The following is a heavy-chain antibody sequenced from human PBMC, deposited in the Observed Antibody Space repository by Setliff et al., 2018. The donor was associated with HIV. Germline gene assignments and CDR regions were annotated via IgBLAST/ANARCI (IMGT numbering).Heavy chain of an antibody. CDR3: ATGSYGATWYGTGGSDV. Sequence: ASVKVSCKASGYTFTDYFMHWVRQAPGKGLEWMGRIDPEDGERMFAEKFQGRVTIAADTSTDTAYMELSSLRSEDTAVYYCATGSYGATWYGTGGSDVWGQGTLVTVSS. V-gene: IGHV1-69-2*01. CDR1: GYTFTDYF. CDR2: IDPEDGER. J-gene: IGHJ3*01. D-gene: IGHD2-8*02.